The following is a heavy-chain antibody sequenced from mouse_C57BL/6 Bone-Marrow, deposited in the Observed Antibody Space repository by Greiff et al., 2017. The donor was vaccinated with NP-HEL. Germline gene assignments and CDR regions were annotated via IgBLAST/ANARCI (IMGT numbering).Heavy chain of an antibody. CDR2: IYPGNSDT. CDR1: GYTFTSYW. J-gene: IGHJ3*01. V-gene: IGHV1-5*01. Sequence: EVQLQQSGTVLARPGASVKMSCKTSGYTFTSYWMHWVKQRPGQGLEWIGAIYPGNSDTSYNQKFKGKATLTVDQSSSTAYMQLNSLTSEDSAVYYCARGDWDPFAYWGQGTLVTVSA. CDR3: ARGDWDPFAY. D-gene: IGHD4-1*01.